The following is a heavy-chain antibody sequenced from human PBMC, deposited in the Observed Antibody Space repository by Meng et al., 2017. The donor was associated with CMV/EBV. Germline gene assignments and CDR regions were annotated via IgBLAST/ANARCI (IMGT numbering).Heavy chain of an antibody. V-gene: IGHV4-4*07. CDR1: VGFFSGFF. J-gene: IGHJ4*02. D-gene: IGHD3-22*01. CDR2: IYSTGGT. CDR3: ARERGDDSGYNFDS. Sequence: QLQLQGSGPGLVKPSGTLPPLCSVSVGFFSGFFWTWIRQPAGKGLEWIGRIYSTGGTNYNPSFESRVTISLDGSNNQFSLKLNSVTAADTAIYYCARERGDDSGYNFDSWGQGTLVTVSS.